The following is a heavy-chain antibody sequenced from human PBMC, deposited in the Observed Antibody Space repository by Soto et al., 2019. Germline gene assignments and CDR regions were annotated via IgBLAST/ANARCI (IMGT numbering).Heavy chain of an antibody. J-gene: IGHJ5*02. V-gene: IGHV4-34*01. CDR2: INHSGST. CDR1: GGSFSGYY. CDR3: ARGRYAIWFDP. Sequence: SETLSLTCAVYGGSFSGYYWSWIRQPPGKGLEWIGEINHSGSTNYNPSLKSRVTISVDTSKNQFSLKLSSVTAADTAVYYCARGRYAIWFDPWGQGTLVTVSS. D-gene: IGHD3-16*01.